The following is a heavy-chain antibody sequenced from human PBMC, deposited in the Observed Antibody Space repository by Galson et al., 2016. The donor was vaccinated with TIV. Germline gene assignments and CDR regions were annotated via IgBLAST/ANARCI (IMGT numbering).Heavy chain of an antibody. V-gene: IGHV1-69*01. CDR3: AKDRNTALDTYHYYYGMDV. CDR1: GGTFSSYV. CDR2: IIPLFGTA. D-gene: IGHD5-18*01. Sequence: SCKASGGTFSSYVFNWVRLAPGQGLEWMGGIIPLFGTANYAQKFQGRVTVTADESTSTVYLDLSSLRSEDTAVYYCAKDRNTALDTYHYYYGMDVWGQGTTVTVSS. J-gene: IGHJ6*02.